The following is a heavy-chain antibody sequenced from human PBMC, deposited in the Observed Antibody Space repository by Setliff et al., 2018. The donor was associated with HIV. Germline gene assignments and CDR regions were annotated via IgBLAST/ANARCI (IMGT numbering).Heavy chain of an antibody. CDR1: GGSISSGSYD. Sequence: SETLSLTCTVXGGSISSGSYDWSWIRQPAGKGLEWIVHIHTSGSTNYNPSLQSRVTISADTSKNQFSLNLGSVTAAATAVYYCARVGYHGSGRYSFDYWGQGT. CDR2: IHTSGST. D-gene: IGHD3-10*01. V-gene: IGHV4-61*09. J-gene: IGHJ4*02. CDR3: ARVGYHGSGRYSFDY.